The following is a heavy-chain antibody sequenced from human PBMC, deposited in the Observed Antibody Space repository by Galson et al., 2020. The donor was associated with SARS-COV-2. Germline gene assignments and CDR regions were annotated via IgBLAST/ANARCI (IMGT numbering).Heavy chain of an antibody. D-gene: IGHD3-22*01. CDR3: ARQGVNMIVLVTVPGWFFDL. V-gene: IGHV4-38-2*01. CDR1: GYSVRTTTY. Sequence: SETLSLTCAVYGYSVRTTTYCGWVRLDPGTGLEWIGSIYPNGRPYYNPSLQTRVTISVATAMNHSALTLASVTAADTALYYCARQGVNMIVLVTVPGWFFDLWGRGTLFTVAS. J-gene: IGHJ2*01. CDR2: IYPNGRP.